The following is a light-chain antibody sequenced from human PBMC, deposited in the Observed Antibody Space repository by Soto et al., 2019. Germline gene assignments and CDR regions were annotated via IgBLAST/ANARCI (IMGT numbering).Light chain of an antibody. V-gene: IGKV1-5*03. J-gene: IGKJ1*01. CDR2: KAS. CDR3: QQYDSHPRT. CDR1: QSISKY. Sequence: DIHMNQSPSTLSASVGDRVTITCRASQSISKYLAWYQQKPGKAPNLLIYKASNLQSGVPSRFSGSGSGTEFTLTISSLQPDDFATYYCQQYDSHPRTFGQGTKVAIK.